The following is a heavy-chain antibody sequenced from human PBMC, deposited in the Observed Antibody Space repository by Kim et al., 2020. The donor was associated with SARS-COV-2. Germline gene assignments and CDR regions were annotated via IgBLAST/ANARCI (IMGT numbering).Heavy chain of an antibody. CDR3: ARATEWLVTRTYFDS. J-gene: IGHJ4*02. CDR1: GFTFSSYE. V-gene: IGHV3-48*03. Sequence: GGSLRLSCAASGFTFSSYEMNWVRQAPGKGLEWVSYISSSGSTIYYADSVKGRFTISRDNAKNSLYLQMNSLRAEDTAVYYCARATEWLVTRTYFDSWGQGALVTVSS. D-gene: IGHD3-3*01. CDR2: ISSSGSTI.